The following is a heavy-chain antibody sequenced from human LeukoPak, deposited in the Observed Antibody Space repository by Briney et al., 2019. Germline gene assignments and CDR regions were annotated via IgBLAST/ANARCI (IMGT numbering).Heavy chain of an antibody. CDR1: GGSISSYY. J-gene: IGHJ5*02. D-gene: IGHD3-22*01. CDR3: ARQDYDSSGYYYVNWFDP. CDR2: IYYSGST. V-gene: IGHV4-59*08. Sequence: SETLSLTCTVSGGSISSYYWSWIRQPPGQGLEWIGYIYYSGSTNYNPSLKSRVTISVDTSKNQFSLKLSSVTAADTAVYYCARQDYDSSGYYYVNWFDPWGQGTLVTVSS.